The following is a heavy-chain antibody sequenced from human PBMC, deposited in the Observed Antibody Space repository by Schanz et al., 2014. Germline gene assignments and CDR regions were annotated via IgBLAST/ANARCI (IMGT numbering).Heavy chain of an antibody. J-gene: IGHJ4*02. CDR1: GITFSSHS. V-gene: IGHV3-48*04. Sequence: EEQLVESGGGLVQPGKSLRLSCAASGITFSSHSFNWVRQAPGKGLEWISYITYNGGTIYYADSVKGRLTISRDDAKKSMYLQMNNLRAEDTAVYYCVRVSFADPRLYRGMDRDIDYWGQGTLVTVSS. D-gene: IGHD5-18*01. CDR2: ITYNGGTI. CDR3: VRVSFADPRLYRGMDRDIDY.